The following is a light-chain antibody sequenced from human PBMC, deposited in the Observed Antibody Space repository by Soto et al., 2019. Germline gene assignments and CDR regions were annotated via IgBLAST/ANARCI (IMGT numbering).Light chain of an antibody. CDR3: QVWDIGSGVA. CDR2: YDS. V-gene: IGLV3-21*04. J-gene: IGLJ2*01. Sequence: SYVLTQAPSVSVAPGKTVTITCGGNNIGSKSVHWYQQKPGQAPVLVIYYDSDRPSGIPERFSGSNSGSTATLTISRVEAGDEADYYCQVWDIGSGVAFGGGTKVTVL. CDR1: NIGSKS.